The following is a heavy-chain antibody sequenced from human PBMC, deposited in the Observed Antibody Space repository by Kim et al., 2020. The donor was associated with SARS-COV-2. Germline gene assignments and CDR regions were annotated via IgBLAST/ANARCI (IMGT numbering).Heavy chain of an antibody. CDR1: GFTFSSYG. Sequence: GESLRLSCVSSGFTFSSYGMHWVRQAPGKGLELVSVISYDGSNKYYADSVKGRFTISRDNSKNTLYLQMNSLRAEDTAVYYCAKGLYSSSSFDYWGQGTLVTISS. CDR3: AKGLYSSSSFDY. D-gene: IGHD6-6*01. J-gene: IGHJ4*02. V-gene: IGHV3-30*18. CDR2: ISYDGSNK.